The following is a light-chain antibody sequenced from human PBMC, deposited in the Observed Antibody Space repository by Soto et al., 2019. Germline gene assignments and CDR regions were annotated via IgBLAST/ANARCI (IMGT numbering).Light chain of an antibody. CDR1: QSISSY. J-gene: IGKJ5*01. Sequence: DIQMTQSPSSLSASVGDRVTITCRASQSISSYLNWYQQRPGKAPKVLIYDASNLEAGVPSRFRGSGSGTDFIFTISRLQPEDIATYYCQQYENLPTFGQGTRLEIK. CDR3: QQYENLPT. V-gene: IGKV1-33*01. CDR2: DAS.